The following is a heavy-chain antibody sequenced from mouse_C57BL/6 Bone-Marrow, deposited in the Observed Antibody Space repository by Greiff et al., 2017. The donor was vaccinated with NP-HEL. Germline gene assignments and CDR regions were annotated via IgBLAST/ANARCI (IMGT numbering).Heavy chain of an antibody. V-gene: IGHV1-80*01. Sequence: VKLQESGAELVQPGASVTISCKASGYAFSSYWINWVKQRPGKGLEWIGQIYPGDGDTNYNGKSKGKASLTADKSSSTAYMQLSSLTSEDSAVYFCARGDYGSSRFGYAMDYWGQGTSVTVSS. D-gene: IGHD1-1*01. CDR3: ARGDYGSSRFGYAMDY. CDR1: GYAFSSYW. CDR2: IYPGDGDT. J-gene: IGHJ4*01.